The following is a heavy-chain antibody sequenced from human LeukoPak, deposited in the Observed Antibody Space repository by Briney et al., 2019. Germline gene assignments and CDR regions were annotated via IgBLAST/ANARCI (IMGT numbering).Heavy chain of an antibody. CDR2: INWNGGST. J-gene: IGHJ5*02. CDR1: GFTFDDYG. Sequence: PGGSLRLSCAASGFTFDDYGMSWVRQAPGKGLEWVSGINWNGGSTGYADSVKGRFTISRDNAKNSLYLQMNSLRAEDTALYHCARGSFGGWYDWFDPWGQGTLVTVSS. D-gene: IGHD6-19*01. V-gene: IGHV3-20*01. CDR3: ARGSFGGWYDWFDP.